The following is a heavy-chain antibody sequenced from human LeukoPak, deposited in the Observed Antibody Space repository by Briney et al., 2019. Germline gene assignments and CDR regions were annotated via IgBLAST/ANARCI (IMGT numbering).Heavy chain of an antibody. CDR3: ARYSRSPLCYY. D-gene: IGHD6-6*01. CDR2: IKKDGREK. J-gene: IGHJ4*02. CDR1: GFTLSSYW. V-gene: IGHV3-7*01. Sequence: GGSMTLSCAASGFTLSSYWMSWVRQAAGKGMEWVAKIKKDGREKYYVDSVKGRFTISRDNAKNSLYLQRISLRAEDTAVYYCARYSRSPLCYYWGQGTLATVSS.